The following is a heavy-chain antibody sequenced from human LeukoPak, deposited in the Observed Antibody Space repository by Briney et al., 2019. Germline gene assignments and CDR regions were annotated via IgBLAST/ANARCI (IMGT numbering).Heavy chain of an antibody. Sequence: SETLSLTCAVYGGSFSGYYWSWIRQPPGKGLEWIGEIKHSGSTNYNPSLKSRVTISVDTSKNQFSLKLSSVTAADTAVYYCARDVLYSSSWYTREDYYYYGMDVWGQGTTVTVSS. J-gene: IGHJ6*02. D-gene: IGHD6-13*01. CDR2: IKHSGST. V-gene: IGHV4-34*01. CDR3: ARDVLYSSSWYTREDYYYYGMDV. CDR1: GGSFSGYY.